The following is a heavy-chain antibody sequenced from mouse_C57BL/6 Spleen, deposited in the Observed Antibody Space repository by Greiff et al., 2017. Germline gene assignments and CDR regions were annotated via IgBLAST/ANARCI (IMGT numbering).Heavy chain of an antibody. Sequence: EVKLMESGGGLVKPGGSLKLSCAASGFTFSDYGMHWVRQAPEKGLEWVAYISSGSSTIYYADTVKGRFTISRDNAKNTLFLQMTSLRSEDTAMYYCARVLYDYDDWYFDVWGTGTTVTVSS. CDR2: ISSGSSTI. J-gene: IGHJ1*03. D-gene: IGHD2-4*01. CDR3: ARVLYDYDDWYFDV. V-gene: IGHV5-17*01. CDR1: GFTFSDYG.